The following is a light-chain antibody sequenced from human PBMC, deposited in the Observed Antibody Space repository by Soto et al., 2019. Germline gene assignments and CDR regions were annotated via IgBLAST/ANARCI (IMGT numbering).Light chain of an antibody. J-gene: IGKJ1*01. V-gene: IGKV3-15*01. CDR1: QSVSNN. CDR3: QQYNNGPPWT. Sequence: ILMTQSPATLSVSPGERATLSCRASQSVSNNLAWYQQKPGQAPRLLIYDASTRATGIPARFSGSGSGTEFTLTLSGLQSEDFAVYYCQQYNNGPPWTFGQGTKVEIK. CDR2: DAS.